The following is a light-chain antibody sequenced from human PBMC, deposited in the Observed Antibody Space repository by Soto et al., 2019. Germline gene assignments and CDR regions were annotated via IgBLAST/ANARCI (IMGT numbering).Light chain of an antibody. CDR2: AGS. J-gene: IGLJ3*02. CDR3: CSYVGSSTLV. Sequence: QSALTQPASVSGSPGQSITISCTGTSSDVGSYNLVSWYQHHPGKAPKLMIYAGSKWPSGVSNRFSGSKSGNTASLTISGLQSEDEAYYYCCSYVGSSTLVFGGGTKLTVL. CDR1: SSDVGSYNL. V-gene: IGLV2-23*01.